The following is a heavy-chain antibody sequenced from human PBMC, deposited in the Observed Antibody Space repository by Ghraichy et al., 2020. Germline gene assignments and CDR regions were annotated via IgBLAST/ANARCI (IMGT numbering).Heavy chain of an antibody. V-gene: IGHV4-39*01. CDR3: ARHPTELYPTIWFDP. D-gene: IGHD1-14*01. Sequence: SETLSLTCTVSGGSISSSSYYWGWIRQPPGKGLEWIGSIYYSGSTYYNPSLKSRVTISVDTSKNQFSLKLSSVTAADTAVYYCARHPTELYPTIWFDPWGQGTLVTVSS. CDR2: IYYSGST. CDR1: GGSISSSSYY. J-gene: IGHJ5*02.